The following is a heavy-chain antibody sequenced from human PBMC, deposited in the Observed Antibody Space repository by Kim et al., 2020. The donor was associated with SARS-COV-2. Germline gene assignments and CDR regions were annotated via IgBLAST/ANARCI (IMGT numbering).Heavy chain of an antibody. J-gene: IGHJ4*02. Sequence: SVKVSCKASGGTFGTYTITWVRQAPGQGLEWMGGIIPIFGTPDYAQNFQGRVTISADESTSTAYMELSSLRSEDTTVYYCAKKEIVGPLDYWGQGTLVTVSS. CDR3: AKKEIVGPLDY. V-gene: IGHV1-69*13. D-gene: IGHD2-15*01. CDR2: IIPIFGTP. CDR1: GGTFGTYT.